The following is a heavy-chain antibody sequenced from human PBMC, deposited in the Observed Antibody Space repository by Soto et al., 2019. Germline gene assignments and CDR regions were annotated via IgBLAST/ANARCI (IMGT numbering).Heavy chain of an antibody. CDR1: GVSISSGDYF. Sequence: QLQLQESGSGLVKPSQTLSLTCAVSGVSISSGDYFWSWIRQPPGKGLEWIGYITRTGSTYSNPSLKSRVTVSVDRSKNQFSMELTSVTAEDTAVYYCARAISVVVVAAAVPKWFDPWGQGTLVTVSS. CDR2: ITRTGST. V-gene: IGHV4-30-2*01. J-gene: IGHJ5*02. CDR3: ARAISVVVVAAAVPKWFDP. D-gene: IGHD2-15*01.